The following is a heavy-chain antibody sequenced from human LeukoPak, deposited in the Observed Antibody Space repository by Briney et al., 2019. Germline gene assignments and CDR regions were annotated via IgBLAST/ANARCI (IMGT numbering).Heavy chain of an antibody. D-gene: IGHD3-22*01. CDR2: IRYDGSNK. CDR3: AKDPTHYRVWDDYDSTVLSY. CDR1: GFTFSSYG. V-gene: IGHV3-30*02. J-gene: IGHJ4*02. Sequence: GGSLRLSCAASGFTFSSYGMHWVRQAPGKGLEWAAFIRYDGSNKYYADSVKGRFTISRDNSKNTLYLQMNSLIAADTAVYYCAKDPTHYRVWDDYDSTVLSYWGQGTLVTVSS.